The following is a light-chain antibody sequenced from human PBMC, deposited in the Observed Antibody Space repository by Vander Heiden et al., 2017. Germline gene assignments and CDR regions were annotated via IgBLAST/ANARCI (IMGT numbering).Light chain of an antibody. CDR2: EGS. CDR1: SSDVGSYNL. CDR3: CSYAGSSTVV. V-gene: IGLV2-23*01. J-gene: IGLJ2*01. Sequence: QSALTHPASVSGSPGQSITISCTGTSSDVGSYNLVSWYQQHPGKAPKLMIYEGSKRPSGVSNRFSGSKSGNTASLTISGLQAEDEADYYCCSYAGSSTVVFGGGTKLTVL.